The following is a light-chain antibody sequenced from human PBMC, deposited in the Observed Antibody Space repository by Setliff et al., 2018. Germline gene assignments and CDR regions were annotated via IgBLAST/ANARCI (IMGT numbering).Light chain of an antibody. CDR3: TFYSGSNNFF. J-gene: IGLJ1*01. CDR2: EVT. V-gene: IGLV2-8*01. CDR1: SSDVGGYNY. Sequence: QSALTQPAAVSGSPGQSITISCAGTSSDVGGYNYVSWYQQHPGKAPKLMIYEVTKRPSGVPDRFSGSNSGNTASLTVSGLQAEDEADYYCTFYSGSNNFFFGSGTKVTVL.